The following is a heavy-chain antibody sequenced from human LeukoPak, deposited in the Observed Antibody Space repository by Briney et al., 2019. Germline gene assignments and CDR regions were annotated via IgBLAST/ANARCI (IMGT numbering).Heavy chain of an antibody. CDR1: GDSVASISAA. V-gene: IGHV6-1*01. CDR2: TYYRSTWYN. Sequence: SQTRSLTCAISGDSVASISAAWNWIRQSPSRGLEWLGRTYYRSTWYNDYAVSVKRRITINPDTSKNQFSLQLNSVTPEATAVYYCARRIAAGYYFDYWGQGTLVTVSS. J-gene: IGHJ4*02. D-gene: IGHD6-13*01. CDR3: ARRIAAGYYFDY.